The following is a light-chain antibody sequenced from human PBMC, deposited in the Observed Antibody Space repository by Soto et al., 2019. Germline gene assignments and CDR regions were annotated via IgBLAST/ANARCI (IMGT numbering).Light chain of an antibody. CDR1: QSVLYSSNNKNY. CDR2: WAS. J-gene: IGKJ1*01. Sequence: DIVMTQSPDSLAVSLGARATINCKSSQSVLYSSNNKNYLAWYQQKPVQPPKLLIYWASTRESRVPDRISGSGSGTDFTLTISSLQAEDVAVYYCQQYYRPWTFGQGTKVEIK. V-gene: IGKV4-1*01. CDR3: QQYYRPWT.